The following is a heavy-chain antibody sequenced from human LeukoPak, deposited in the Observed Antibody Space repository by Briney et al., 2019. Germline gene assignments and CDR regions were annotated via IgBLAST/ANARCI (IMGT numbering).Heavy chain of an antibody. D-gene: IGHD3-16*01. CDR2: INHNGNVN. V-gene: IGHV3-7*03. J-gene: IGHJ6*02. CDR1: GFISSSYW. Sequence: GGSLRLSCAASGFISSSYWMNWARQAPGKGLEWVASINHNGNVNYYVDSVEGRFTISRDNAKNSLYLQMSNLRAEDTAVYFCARGGGLDVWGQGATVTVSS. CDR3: ARGGGLDV.